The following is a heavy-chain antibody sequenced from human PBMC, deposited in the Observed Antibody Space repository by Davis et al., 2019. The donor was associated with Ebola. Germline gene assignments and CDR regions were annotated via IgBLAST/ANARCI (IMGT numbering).Heavy chain of an antibody. CDR2: IIPILGIA. V-gene: IGHV1-69*04. CDR3: ARVDSSPYYYYGMDV. D-gene: IGHD6-13*01. Sequence: AASVKVSCKASGGTFSSYAISWVRQAPGQGFEWMGRIIPILGIANYAQKFQGRVTITADKSTSTAYMELSSLRSEDTAVYYCARVDSSPYYYYGMDVWGQGTTVTVSS. CDR1: GGTFSSYA. J-gene: IGHJ6*02.